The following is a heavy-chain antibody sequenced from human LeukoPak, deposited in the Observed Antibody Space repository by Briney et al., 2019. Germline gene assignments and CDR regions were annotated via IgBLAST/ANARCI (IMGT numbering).Heavy chain of an antibody. V-gene: IGHV3-74*01. CDR1: GFSFSSYW. CDR3: GRSHYYDSSGNFYYYYAMDV. CDR2: INSNGTSV. J-gene: IGHJ6*02. D-gene: IGHD3-22*01. Sequence: GGSLRLSCAASGFSFSSYWMHWVRHGPGKGLVWVSRINSNGTSVSYADTVKGRFTISPEKTKNTVYLQMNSLRAEDRGVYYCGRSHYYDSSGNFYYYYAMDVWGQGTTVTVSS.